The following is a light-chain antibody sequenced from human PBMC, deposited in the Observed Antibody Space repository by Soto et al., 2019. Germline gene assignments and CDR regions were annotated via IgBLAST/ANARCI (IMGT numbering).Light chain of an antibody. J-gene: IGKJ1*01. V-gene: IGKV3-20*01. Sequence: EIVLTQSPGTLSLSPGERATLSCRAGQSVSSTFLAWYQQKPGQAPRLLIYSASTMATDIPDRFSGSGSGTHFTLTISRLEPEDFAVYYCQYSRSAWEWTFGRGTRVEI. CDR1: QSVSSTF. CDR3: QYSRSAWEWT. CDR2: SAS.